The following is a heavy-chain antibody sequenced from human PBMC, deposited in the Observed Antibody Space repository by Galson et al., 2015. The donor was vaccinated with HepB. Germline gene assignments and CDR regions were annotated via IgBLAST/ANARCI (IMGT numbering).Heavy chain of an antibody. Sequence: CAISGDSVSSNSAAWNWIRQSPSRGLEWLGRTYYRSKWYNDYAVSVKSRITINPDTSKNQFSLQLNSVTPEDTAVYYCARGVDCSGGSCYPSYYYYYYMDVWGKGTTVTVSS. CDR2: TYYRSKWYN. V-gene: IGHV6-1*01. CDR3: ARGVDCSGGSCYPSYYYYYYMDV. D-gene: IGHD2-15*01. J-gene: IGHJ6*03. CDR1: GDSVSSNSAA.